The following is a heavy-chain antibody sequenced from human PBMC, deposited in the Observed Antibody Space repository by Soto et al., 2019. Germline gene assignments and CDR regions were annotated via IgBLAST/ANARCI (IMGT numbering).Heavy chain of an antibody. V-gene: IGHV1-69*13. CDR3: AREGTSVLQQQLAYWFDP. J-gene: IGHJ5*02. CDR1: GGTFSSYA. D-gene: IGHD6-13*01. Sequence: RASVKVSCKASGGTFSSYAISWVRQAPGQGLEWMGGIIPIFGTANYAQKFQGRVTITADESTSTAYMELSSLRSEDTAVYYCAREGTSVLQQQLAYWFDPWGQGTLVTVSS. CDR2: IIPIFGTA.